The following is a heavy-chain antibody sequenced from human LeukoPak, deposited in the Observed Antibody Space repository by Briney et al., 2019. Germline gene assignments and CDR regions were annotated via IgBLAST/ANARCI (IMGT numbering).Heavy chain of an antibody. CDR3: ARFRGYCSGGSCYGVPFDY. Sequence: ASVKVSFKASGYTFPGYYIHWGRQAPGQGRGWMGWINPNSGGTNYAQKFQGRVTMTRDTSISTAYMELSRLRSDDTAVYYCARFRGYCSGGSCYGVPFDYWGQGTLVTVSS. CDR2: INPNSGGT. D-gene: IGHD2-15*01. J-gene: IGHJ4*02. V-gene: IGHV1-2*02. CDR1: GYTFPGYY.